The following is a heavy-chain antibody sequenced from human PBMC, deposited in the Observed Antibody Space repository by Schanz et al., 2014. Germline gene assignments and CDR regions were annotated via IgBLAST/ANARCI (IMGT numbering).Heavy chain of an antibody. CDR1: GFAFRSYA. D-gene: IGHD5-12*01. V-gene: IGHV3-33*08. Sequence: QAQLVESGGGVVQPGRSLRLSCAASGFAFRSYAMHWVRQAPGKGLEWAALISYDGSSKNHADSVQGRFTISRDNSKNALYLQMDSLRAEDTAVYYCARVVRYSGYVRHWFFDLWGRGTSXTVSS. CDR2: ISYDGSSK. CDR3: ARVVRYSGYVRHWFFDL. J-gene: IGHJ2*01.